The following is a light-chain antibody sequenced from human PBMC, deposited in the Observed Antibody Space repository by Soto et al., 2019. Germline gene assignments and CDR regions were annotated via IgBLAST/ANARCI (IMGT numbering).Light chain of an antibody. Sequence: DIQMTQSPSTLSASVGDRVTITSRASQSISSWLAWYQQXPGKAPKVLIYKASSLESGVPSRFSGSGSGTEFTLTISSLQPDDFATYYCQQYNSYWTFCQGTKVDIK. J-gene: IGKJ1*01. CDR3: QQYNSYWT. CDR1: QSISSW. CDR2: KAS. V-gene: IGKV1-5*03.